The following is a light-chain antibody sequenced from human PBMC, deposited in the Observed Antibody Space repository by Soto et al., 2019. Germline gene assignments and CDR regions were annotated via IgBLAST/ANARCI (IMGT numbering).Light chain of an antibody. CDR1: SSNIGNNA. V-gene: IGLV1-36*01. CDR3: VVWDDSLNGPV. CDR2: YND. Sequence: QSVLTQPPSVSEAPRQRVTISCSGSSSNIGNNAVNWYQQLPGKAPKLLIYYNDLLPSGVSDRFSGSKSGTSASLAISGLQSEDEADYYCVVWDDSLNGPVFGGGTKVTVL. J-gene: IGLJ3*02.